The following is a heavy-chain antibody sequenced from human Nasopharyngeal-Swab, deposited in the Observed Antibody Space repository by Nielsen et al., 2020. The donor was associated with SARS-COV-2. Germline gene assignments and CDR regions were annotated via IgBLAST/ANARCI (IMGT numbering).Heavy chain of an antibody. Sequence: GESLKISCAASGFTFSSNALSWVRQASGKGLEWVSVISESGRTYYADSVKGRFTISRDNSTNTLYLEMNSLRVEDTAVYYCAKDQPSDYWGQGTLVTVSS. CDR2: ISESGRT. CDR1: GFTFSSNA. CDR3: AKDQPSDY. J-gene: IGHJ4*02. V-gene: IGHV3-23*01.